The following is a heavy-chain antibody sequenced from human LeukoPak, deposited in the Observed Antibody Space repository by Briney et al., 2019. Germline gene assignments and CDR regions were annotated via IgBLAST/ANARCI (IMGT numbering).Heavy chain of an antibody. Sequence: SETLSLTCGVSGGSISSTNWWTWVRQPPGKGLEWIGEVHLDGRTNYNPSLESRLTISVDLSENHISLKLTSVTAADTAVYYCAREGGFFRPLDYSGQGTLVTVSS. CDR3: AREGGFFRPLDY. CDR2: VHLDGRT. D-gene: IGHD3-3*01. J-gene: IGHJ4*02. V-gene: IGHV4-4*02. CDR1: GGSISSTNW.